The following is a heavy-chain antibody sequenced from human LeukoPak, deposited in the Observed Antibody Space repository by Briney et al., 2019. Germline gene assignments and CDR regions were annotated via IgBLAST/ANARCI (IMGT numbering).Heavy chain of an antibody. Sequence: SETLSLTCAVYGGSFSGYYWSWIRQPPGKGLEWIGYIYYNGSTNYNPSLKSRVTISVDTSKNRFSLKLSSVTAADTAVYYCAREPGFDSSGYLNWFDPWGQGTLVTVSS. CDR3: AREPGFDSSGYLNWFDP. J-gene: IGHJ5*02. CDR2: IYYNGST. CDR1: GGSFSGYY. V-gene: IGHV4-59*01. D-gene: IGHD3-22*01.